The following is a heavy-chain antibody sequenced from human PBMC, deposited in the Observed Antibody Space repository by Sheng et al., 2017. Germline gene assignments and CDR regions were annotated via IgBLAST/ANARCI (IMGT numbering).Heavy chain of an antibody. CDR2: ISSSSSYI. CDR1: GFTFSSYS. D-gene: IGHD6-6*01. J-gene: IGHJ4*02. CDR3: ASGIAARPKSDY. V-gene: IGHV3-21*01. Sequence: EVQLVESGGGLVKPGGSLRLSCAASGFTFSSYSMNWVRQAPGKGLEWVSSISSSSSYIYYADSVKGRFTISRDNADSLYLQMNSLRAEDTAVYYCASGIAARPKSDYWGQGT.